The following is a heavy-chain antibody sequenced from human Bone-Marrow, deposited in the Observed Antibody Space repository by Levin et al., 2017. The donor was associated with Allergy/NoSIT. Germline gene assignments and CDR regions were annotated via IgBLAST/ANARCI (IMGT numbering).Heavy chain of an antibody. V-gene: IGHV3-48*02. J-gene: IGHJ1*01. CDR1: GFTFRHYP. D-gene: IGHD3-22*01. Sequence: VASVKVSCAASGFTFRHYPMNWVRQAPGKGLEWVSCITSSGDSTYYADSVKGRFTISRDNAKNSLYLQLNRLRDEDTAMYYCARDPARGYYDSSGYSGDHWGQGTLVTVSS. CDR2: ITSSGDST. CDR3: ARDPARGYYDSSGYSGDH.